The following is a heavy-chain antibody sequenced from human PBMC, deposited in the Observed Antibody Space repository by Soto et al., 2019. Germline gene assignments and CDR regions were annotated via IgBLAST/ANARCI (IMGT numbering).Heavy chain of an antibody. V-gene: IGHV4-59*01. J-gene: IGHJ5*02. CDR1: GGSISPYY. CDR3: ARVPPHYNILTGYPNNWFDP. Sequence: SETLSLTCIVSGGSISPYYWSWIRQPPGEGLEWIGYVYYSGSTNYNPSLKSRVTISVDTSKNQFSLKLSSVTAVDTAVYYCARVPPHYNILTGYPNNWFDPWGQGTLVTVSS. D-gene: IGHD3-9*01. CDR2: VYYSGST.